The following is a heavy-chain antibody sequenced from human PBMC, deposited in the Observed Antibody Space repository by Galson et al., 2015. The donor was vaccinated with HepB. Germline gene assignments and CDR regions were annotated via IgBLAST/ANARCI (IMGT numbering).Heavy chain of an antibody. CDR3: ARLREDYYGMDV. Sequence: QVQLQESGPGLVKPSETLSLTCTVSGGSISSSSYYWGWIRQPPGRGLEWIGSIYYSGSTYYNPSLKSRVTISVDTSKNQFSLKLSSVTAADTAVYYCARLREDYYGMDVWGQGTTVTVSS. CDR1: GGSISSSSYY. CDR2: IYYSGST. J-gene: IGHJ6*02. D-gene: IGHD1-26*01. V-gene: IGHV4-39*01.